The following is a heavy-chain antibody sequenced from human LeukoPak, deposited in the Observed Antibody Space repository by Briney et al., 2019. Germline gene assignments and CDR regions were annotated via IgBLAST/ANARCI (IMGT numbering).Heavy chain of an antibody. D-gene: IGHD6-13*01. CDR2: IYHSGST. CDR3: ARARTGYSSSWYVDY. CDR1: GGSISSSNW. Sequence: PSETLSLTCAVSGGSISSSNWWSWVRPPPGKGLEWIGEIYHSGSTNYNPSLKSRVTISVDKSKNQFSLKLSSVTAADTAVYYCARARTGYSSSWYVDYWGQGTLVTVSS. J-gene: IGHJ4*02. V-gene: IGHV4-4*02.